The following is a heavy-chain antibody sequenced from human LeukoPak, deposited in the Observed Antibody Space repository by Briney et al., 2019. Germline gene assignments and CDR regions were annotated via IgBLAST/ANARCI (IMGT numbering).Heavy chain of an antibody. CDR3: ARSGRDGYNLDY. CDR1: GGTFSSYA. D-gene: IGHD5-12*01. Sequence: GASVKVSCKASGGTFSSYAISWVRQAPGQGLEWMGRIIPILGIANYAQKFQGRVTTTADKSTSTAYMELSSLRSEDTAVYYCARSGRDGYNLDYWGQGTLVTVSS. V-gene: IGHV1-69*04. CDR2: IIPILGIA. J-gene: IGHJ4*02.